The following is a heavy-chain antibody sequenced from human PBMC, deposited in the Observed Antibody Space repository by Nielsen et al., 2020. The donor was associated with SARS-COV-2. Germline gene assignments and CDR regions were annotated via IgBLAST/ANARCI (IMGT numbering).Heavy chain of an antibody. CDR3: ARPASGTYQNPDS. J-gene: IGHJ4*02. CDR2: IDPSDSYT. CDR1: GYSFTSYW. Sequence: GESLKISCKGSGYSFTSYWIGWVRQMPGKGLEWVGRIDPSDSYTNYSPSFQGHVTISVDRAISTAFLQWSSLRASDSATYYCARPASGTYQNPDSWGQGTLVTVTS. D-gene: IGHD1-26*01. V-gene: IGHV5-10-1*01.